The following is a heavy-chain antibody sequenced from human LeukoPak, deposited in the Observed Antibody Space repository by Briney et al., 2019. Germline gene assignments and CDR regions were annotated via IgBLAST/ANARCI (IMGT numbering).Heavy chain of an antibody. V-gene: IGHV3-74*01. CDR3: ARSSKEDWVPDY. CDR2: INTDGSST. CDR1: GFTFSSYW. Sequence: GGSLRLSCAASGFTFSSYWMHWVRQAPGKGLVWVSRINTDGSSTSYADSVKGRFTISRDNAKNTLYLQMNSLRAEDTAVYYCARSSKEDWVPDYWGQGTLVTVSS. D-gene: IGHD3-9*01. J-gene: IGHJ4*02.